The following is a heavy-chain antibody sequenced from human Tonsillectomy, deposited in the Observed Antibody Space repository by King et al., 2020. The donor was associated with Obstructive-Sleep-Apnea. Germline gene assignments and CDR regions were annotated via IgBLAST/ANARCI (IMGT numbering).Heavy chain of an antibody. Sequence: DVQLVESGGGLVQPGGSLRLSCAVNGLTFSSSWMSWVRQAPGKGLEFLANIKPDGTLKSYADSVKGRFTISRDNADNSQYLQMNSLRAEDTAVYFCATDLNWGSDWGQGTLVTVSS. V-gene: IGHV3-7*03. CDR3: ATDLNWGSD. J-gene: IGHJ4*02. CDR1: GLTFSSSW. CDR2: IKPDGTLK. D-gene: IGHD7-27*01.